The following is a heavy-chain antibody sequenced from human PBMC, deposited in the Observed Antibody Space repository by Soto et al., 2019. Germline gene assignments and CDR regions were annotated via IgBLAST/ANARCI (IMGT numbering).Heavy chain of an antibody. D-gene: IGHD7-27*01. CDR3: ARVYWGPYGDPAANNYYYYMDV. Sequence: HPGGSLRLSCAASGFTFSSYAMHWVRQAPGKGLEYVSAISSNGGSTYYANSVKGRFTISRDNSKNTLYLQMGSLRAEDMAVYYCARVYWGPYGDPAANNYYYYMDVWGKGTTVTVSS. CDR1: GFTFSSYA. V-gene: IGHV3-64*01. J-gene: IGHJ6*03. CDR2: ISSNGGST.